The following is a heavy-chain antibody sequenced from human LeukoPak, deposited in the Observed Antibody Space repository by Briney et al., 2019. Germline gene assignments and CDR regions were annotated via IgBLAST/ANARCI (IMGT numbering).Heavy chain of an antibody. Sequence: GSLRLSFAASGFTFTTYGMRWVRPAPGKGLEWVSVISASGVTTYYADSVKGRFTISRDNSKNTLYLQMNSLRAEDTALYYCAKGRDGYNSHWGQGTLVTVSS. D-gene: IGHD5-24*01. CDR1: GFTFTTYG. J-gene: IGHJ4*02. CDR2: ISASGVTT. CDR3: AKGRDGYNSH. V-gene: IGHV3-23*01.